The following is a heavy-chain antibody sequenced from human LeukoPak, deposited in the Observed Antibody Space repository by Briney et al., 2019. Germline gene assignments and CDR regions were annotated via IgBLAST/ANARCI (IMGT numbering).Heavy chain of an antibody. CDR2: ISGSGGST. CDR3: AKDRGYSGYDAFDY. V-gene: IGHV3-23*01. J-gene: IGHJ4*02. Sequence: GGSLRLSCAASGFTFSSYAMSWVRQAPGKGLEWVSVISGSGGSTYYADSVKGRFTISRDNSKNTLYLQMNSPRDEDTAVYYCAKDRGYSGYDAFDYWGQGTLVTVSS. D-gene: IGHD5-12*01. CDR1: GFTFSSYA.